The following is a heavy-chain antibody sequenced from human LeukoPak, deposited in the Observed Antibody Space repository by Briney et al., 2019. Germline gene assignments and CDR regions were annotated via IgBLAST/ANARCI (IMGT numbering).Heavy chain of an antibody. CDR3: ARDYSSGYYDAFDI. V-gene: IGHV4-61*08. CDR1: GGSIISGDYY. J-gene: IGHJ3*02. CDR2: IYYSGST. Sequence: SQTLSLTCIVSGGSIISGDYYWSWIRQPPGKGLEWIGYIYYSGSTNYNPSLKSRVTISVDTSKNQFSLKLSSVTAADTAVYYCARDYSSGYYDAFDIWGQGTMVTVSS. D-gene: IGHD3-22*01.